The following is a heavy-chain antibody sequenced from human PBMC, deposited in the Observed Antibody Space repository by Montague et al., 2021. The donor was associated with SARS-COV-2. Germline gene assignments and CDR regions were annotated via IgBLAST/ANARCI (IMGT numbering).Heavy chain of an antibody. D-gene: IGHD2-2*01. J-gene: IGHJ4*02. V-gene: IGHV6-1*01. CDR1: GDSVSSNIAT. CDR2: TYYRSKWYN. CDR3: ARIPVGSKYYIDF. Sequence: CAISGDSVSSNIATWNWIRQSPSRGLEWLGRTYYRSKWYNDYAESVKSRITIDPDTSKNQFSLHLNSVTPEDTAVYYCARIPVGSKYYIDFWGQGTLVTVSS.